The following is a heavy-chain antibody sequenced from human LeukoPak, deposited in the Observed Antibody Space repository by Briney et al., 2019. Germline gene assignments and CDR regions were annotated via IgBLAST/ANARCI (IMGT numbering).Heavy chain of an antibody. Sequence: SETLSLTCAVYGGSFSGYYWSWIRQPPGKGLEWIGEINHSGSTNYNPSLKSRVTISVDASKNQFSLKLSSLTAADTAVYYCARGFPFDSWGQGTLVTVSS. J-gene: IGHJ4*02. CDR3: ARGFPFDS. V-gene: IGHV4-34*01. CDR1: GGSFSGYY. CDR2: INHSGST.